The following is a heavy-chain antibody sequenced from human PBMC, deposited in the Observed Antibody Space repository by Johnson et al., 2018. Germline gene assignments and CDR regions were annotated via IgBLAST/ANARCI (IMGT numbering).Heavy chain of an antibody. Sequence: QVQLVQSGAEVKKPGSSVKVSCKASGCTFSSYVFNWVRQAPGQGLEWMGGIIPIFGTANYAQKFQGRVTITADESTSTAYMELSSLRSEDTATDYCAREGKVELDALRQPLDYNGMDVWGQGTTVTVSS. CDR3: AREGKVELDALRQPLDYNGMDV. V-gene: IGHV1-69*01. CDR2: IIPIFGTA. D-gene: IGHD1-7*01. CDR1: GCTFSSYV. J-gene: IGHJ6*02.